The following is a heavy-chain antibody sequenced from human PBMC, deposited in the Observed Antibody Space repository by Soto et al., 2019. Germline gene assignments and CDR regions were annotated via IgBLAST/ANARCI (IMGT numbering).Heavy chain of an antibody. CDR1: GFTFSSYW. D-gene: IGHD3-3*01. CDR2: IKQDGSEK. Sequence: GGSLRLSCAASGFTFSSYWMSWVRQAPGKGLEWVANIKQDGSEKYYVDSVKGRFTISRDNAKNSLYLQMNSLRAEDTAVYYCARGTFWSGWDYDAFDIWGQGTMVTVSS. V-gene: IGHV3-7*01. J-gene: IGHJ3*02. CDR3: ARGTFWSGWDYDAFDI.